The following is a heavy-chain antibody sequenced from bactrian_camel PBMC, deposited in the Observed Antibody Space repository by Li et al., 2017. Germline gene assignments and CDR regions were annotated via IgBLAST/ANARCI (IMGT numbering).Heavy chain of an antibody. D-gene: IGHD3*01. CDR1: GFTFDGSD. J-gene: IGHJ6*01. Sequence: QVQLVESGGGSVQAGGSLRLSCTASGFTFDGSDMGWYHQAPGNECELVSTISIDGSTYYTESVKGRFTISQDHAVNTMYLQMNNLKPTDTGVYYCAAAGTRVSVMGPSTRTCPTDFGYWGQGTQVTVS. V-gene: IGHV3S55*01. CDR2: ISIDGST. CDR3: AAAGTRVSVMGPSTRTCPTDFGY.